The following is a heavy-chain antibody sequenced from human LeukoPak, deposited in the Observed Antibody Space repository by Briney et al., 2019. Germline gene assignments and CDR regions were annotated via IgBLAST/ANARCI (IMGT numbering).Heavy chain of an antibody. J-gene: IGHJ5*02. CDR1: GYTFTSYY. CDR2: INPSGGST. V-gene: IGHV1-46*01. D-gene: IGHD4-17*01. CDR3: ARDRGAYGDYVSYNWFDP. Sequence: ASVKVPCKASGYTFTSYYMHWVRQAPGQGLEWMGIINPSGGSTSYAQKFQGRVTMTRDMSTSTVYMELSSLRSEDTAVYYCARDRGAYGDYVSYNWFDPWGQGTLVTVSS.